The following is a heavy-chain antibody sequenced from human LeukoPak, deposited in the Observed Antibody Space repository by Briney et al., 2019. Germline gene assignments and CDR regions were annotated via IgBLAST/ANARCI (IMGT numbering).Heavy chain of an antibody. V-gene: IGHV3-21*01. D-gene: IGHD2-21*02. CDR2: ISSSISYV. J-gene: IGHJ4*02. CDR3: ARDSLAYCGGDCYVAYFDY. CDR1: GFTFSSYS. Sequence: GGSLRLSCAASGFTFSSYSMNWVRQAPGQGLEWVSSISSSISYVYYADSVHGRFTISRDKAKNTPYLQMNSLRAEDTAVYYCARDSLAYCGGDCYVAYFDYWGQGTLVTVSS.